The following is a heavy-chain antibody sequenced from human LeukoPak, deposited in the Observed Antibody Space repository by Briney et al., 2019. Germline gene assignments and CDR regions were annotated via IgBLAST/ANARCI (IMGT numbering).Heavy chain of an antibody. V-gene: IGHV3-30*04. J-gene: IGHJ4*02. CDR2: ISYDGSNK. D-gene: IGHD6-13*01. Sequence: PGGSLRLSCAASGFTFSSYAMHWVRQAPGKGLEWVAVISYDGSNKYYADSVKGRFTISRDNSKNSLYLQMNSLRAEDTALYYCAKDMGYSIASFYFDYWGQGTLVTVSS. CDR1: GFTFSSYA. CDR3: AKDMGYSIASFYFDY.